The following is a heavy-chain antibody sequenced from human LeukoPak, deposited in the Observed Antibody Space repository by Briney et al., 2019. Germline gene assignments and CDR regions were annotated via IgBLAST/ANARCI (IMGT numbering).Heavy chain of an antibody. Sequence: TGGSLRLSCAASGFTFRNYWMSWVRQAPGKGLEWVANIKQDATEIYYADSVKGRLTISRDNARKSLFLQMNILRVEDTALYYCARLNWDDGEVSGFDQWGQGILVTVSS. V-gene: IGHV3-7*01. CDR3: ARLNWDDGEVSGFDQ. D-gene: IGHD1-26*01. CDR2: IKQDATEI. J-gene: IGHJ5*02. CDR1: GFTFRNYW.